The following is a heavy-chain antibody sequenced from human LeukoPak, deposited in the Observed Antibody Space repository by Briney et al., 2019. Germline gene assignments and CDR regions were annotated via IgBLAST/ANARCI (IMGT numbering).Heavy chain of an antibody. CDR1: GYIFTAYY. J-gene: IGHJ4*02. CDR3: TRGEIDGPDFDQ. D-gene: IGHD5-24*01. CDR2: INGNSGGT. V-gene: IGHV1-2*02. Sequence: ASVKVSCKASGYIFTAYYMHWVRQAPGQGPEWMGWINGNSGGTNYARKFRGRVTMTRDTSITTAYMEVSGLRSDDTAVYFCTRGEIDGPDFDQWGQGTLVTVSS.